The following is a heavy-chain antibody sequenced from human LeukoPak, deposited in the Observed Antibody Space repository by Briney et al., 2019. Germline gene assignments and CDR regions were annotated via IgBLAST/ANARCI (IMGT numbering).Heavy chain of an antibody. CDR1: GFTFIDYS. CDR3: ARGPGVADFYYYYHMDV. J-gene: IGHJ6*03. D-gene: IGHD6-19*01. CDR2: SSTGSSTI. Sequence: GGSLRLSCSASGFTFIDYSMNWVRRAPGKGLEWVSYSSTGSSTIYYADSVKGRFTISRDNAKNSLYLQMNSLRAEDTAVYYCARGPGVADFYYYYHMDVWGKGTTVTVSS. V-gene: IGHV3-48*01.